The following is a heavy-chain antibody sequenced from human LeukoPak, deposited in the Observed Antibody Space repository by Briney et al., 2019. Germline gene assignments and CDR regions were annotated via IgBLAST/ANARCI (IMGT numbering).Heavy chain of an antibody. Sequence: PGGSLRLSCAASGFTFTDYCMHWVRQAPGKGLEWVASITTSATFIYYADSVKGRFTISRDNAKNSLYLQMNSLRAEDTAVYYCGRDQVGITMDLDYWGQGTLVTVSS. CDR1: GFTFTDYC. D-gene: IGHD3-10*01. J-gene: IGHJ4*02. V-gene: IGHV3-21*06. CDR3: GRDQVGITMDLDY. CDR2: ITTSATFI.